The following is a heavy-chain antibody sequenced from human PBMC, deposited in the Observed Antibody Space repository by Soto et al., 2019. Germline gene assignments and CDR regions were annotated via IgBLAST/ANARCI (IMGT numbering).Heavy chain of an antibody. CDR2: IVPMFGTS. CDR3: NRGSEYDFWSRYL. V-gene: IGHV1-69*06. D-gene: IGHD3-3*01. CDR1: GGTSTRYA. Sequence: QERLVQSGAEVRKPGSSVKVSCKVTGGTSTRYAINWVRQAPGQGLEWMGGIVPMFGTSKYAQKFQGRVTITADTSTNIAHMELRSLRSEDTAVYYCNRGSEYDFWSRYLWGQGTLVSVSS. J-gene: IGHJ4*02.